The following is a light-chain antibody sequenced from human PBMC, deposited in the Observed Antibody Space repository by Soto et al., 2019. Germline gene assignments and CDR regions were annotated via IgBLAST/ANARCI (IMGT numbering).Light chain of an antibody. CDR3: QQYGRSPPFT. Sequence: EIVLTQSPGTLSLSPGERATLSCRASQSVSSTYIAWYQQNPGQAPRLLIYGASSRATGIPDRFSGSGSGTDFTLTISRLEPEDVAVYFCQQYGRSPPFTFGQGNKVEIK. V-gene: IGKV3-20*01. CDR2: GAS. CDR1: QSVSSTY. J-gene: IGKJ2*01.